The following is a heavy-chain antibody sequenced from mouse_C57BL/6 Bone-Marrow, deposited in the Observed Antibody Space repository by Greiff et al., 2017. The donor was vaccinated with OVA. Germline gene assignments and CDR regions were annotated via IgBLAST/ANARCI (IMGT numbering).Heavy chain of an antibody. J-gene: IGHJ4*01. D-gene: IGHD1-1*01. CDR1: GYTFTSYW. CDR3: AISLLLRYGYAMDY. CDR2: IHPSDSDT. V-gene: IGHV1-74*01. Sequence: QVHVKQPGAELVKPGASVKVSCKASGYTFTSYWMHWVKQRPGQGLEWIGRIHPSDSDTNYNQKFKGKATLTVDKSSSTAYMQLSSLTSEDSAVYYCAISLLLRYGYAMDYWGQGTSVTVSS.